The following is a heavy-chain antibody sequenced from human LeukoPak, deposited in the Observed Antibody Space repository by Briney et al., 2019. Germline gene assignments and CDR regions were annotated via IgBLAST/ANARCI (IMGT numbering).Heavy chain of an antibody. CDR1: GFSFSGYW. Sequence: GGSLRLSCAASGFSFSGYWMSWVRQAPGKGLEWVSVTYSGGRTYYEDSVKGRFTISRDNSKNTLYLQMNSLRAEDTAVYYCARVYYGSGSLHYYYYYMDVWGKGTTVTISS. CDR3: ARVYYGSGSLHYYYYYMDV. V-gene: IGHV3-53*01. J-gene: IGHJ6*03. CDR2: TYSGGRT. D-gene: IGHD3-10*01.